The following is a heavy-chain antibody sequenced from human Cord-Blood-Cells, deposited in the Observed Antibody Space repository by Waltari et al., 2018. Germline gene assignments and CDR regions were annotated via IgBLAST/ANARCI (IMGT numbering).Heavy chain of an antibody. Sequence: CAASGFTFSSYSMLSFRQATAKGLQWLSSISSSSSYIYYADSVKGRFTISRDNAKNSLYLQMNSLRAEDTAVYYCARDQEEPRRDIVVVPAAMVAFDIWGQGTMVTVSS. CDR2: ISSSSSYI. CDR1: GFTFSSYS. D-gene: IGHD2-2*01. V-gene: IGHV3-21*01. J-gene: IGHJ3*02. CDR3: ARDQEEPRRDIVVVPAAMVAFDI.